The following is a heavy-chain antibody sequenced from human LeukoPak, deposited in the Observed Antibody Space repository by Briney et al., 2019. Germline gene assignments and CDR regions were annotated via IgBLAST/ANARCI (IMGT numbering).Heavy chain of an antibody. CDR3: ARGYTLDY. D-gene: IGHD1-14*01. J-gene: IGHJ4*02. CDR1: GGSFSGYY. CDR2: INHSGST. Sequence: KPSGTLSLTCAVYGGSFSGYYWSWIRQPPGKGLEWIGEINHSGSTNYNPSLKSRVTISVDTSKNQSSLKLSSVTAADTAVYYCARGYTLDYWGQGTLVTVSS. V-gene: IGHV4-34*01.